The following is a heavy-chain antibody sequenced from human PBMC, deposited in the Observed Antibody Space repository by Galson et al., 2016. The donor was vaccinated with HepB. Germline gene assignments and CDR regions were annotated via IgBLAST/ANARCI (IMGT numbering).Heavy chain of an antibody. CDR3: AVRYSSIWYFQH. V-gene: IGHV3-7*03. CDR1: GFTFSSYW. D-gene: IGHD6-13*01. Sequence: SLRLSCAASGFTFSSYWMIWVRQAPGKGLEWVANIKFDGNEKDYVDSVKGRFTISRDNSKNTLYLQMNSLGAEDTAIYYCAVRYSSIWYFQHWGRGTLVSVSS. CDR2: IKFDGNEK. J-gene: IGHJ1*01.